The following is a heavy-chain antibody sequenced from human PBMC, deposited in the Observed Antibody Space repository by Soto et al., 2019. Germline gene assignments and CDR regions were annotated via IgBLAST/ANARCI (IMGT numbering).Heavy chain of an antibody. D-gene: IGHD2-15*01. V-gene: IGHV4-34*01. CDR1: GGSFSGYY. Sequence: QVQLQQWGAGLLKPSETLSLTCAVYGGSFSGYYWSWIRQPPGKGLEWIGEINHSGSTNYNPSLKRRVPISVGTSRNQFALKLSSVTAADTAVYYCARGLPYCSGGSCGYYGMDVWGQGTTVTVSS. CDR3: ARGLPYCSGGSCGYYGMDV. J-gene: IGHJ6*02. CDR2: INHSGST.